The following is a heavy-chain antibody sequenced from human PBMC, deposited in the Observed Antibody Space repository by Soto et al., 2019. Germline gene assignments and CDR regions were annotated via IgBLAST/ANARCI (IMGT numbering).Heavy chain of an antibody. Sequence: QVQLQQWGAGLLKPSETLSLTCAVYGGSFSGYYWSWIRQPPGKGLEWIGEINHSGSTNYNQSLKSRVTISVDTSKNQFSLKLSSVTAADTAVYYCAVGGSHYFDYWGQGTLVTVSS. V-gene: IGHV4-34*01. CDR3: AVGGSHYFDY. J-gene: IGHJ4*02. CDR1: GGSFSGYY. D-gene: IGHD1-26*01. CDR2: INHSGST.